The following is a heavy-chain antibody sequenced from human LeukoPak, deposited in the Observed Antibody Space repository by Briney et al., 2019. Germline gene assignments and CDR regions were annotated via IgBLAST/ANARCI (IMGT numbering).Heavy chain of an antibody. CDR1: GGSFNAYA. V-gene: IGHV1-69*05. J-gene: IGHJ4*02. CDR3: ARGLDASMETAYDY. CDR2: IIPIFGTS. Sequence: ASVKVSCKASGGSFNAYAISWVRQAPGQGLEWMGGIIPIFGTSNYAQELQGRVTISTDESTSTAYMEVSSLRSEDTAIYYCARGLDASMETAYDYWGQGTLVTVSS. D-gene: IGHD5-18*01.